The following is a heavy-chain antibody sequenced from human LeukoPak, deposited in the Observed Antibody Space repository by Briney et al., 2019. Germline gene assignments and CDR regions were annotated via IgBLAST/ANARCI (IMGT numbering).Heavy chain of an antibody. V-gene: IGHV3-23*01. CDR2: ISGSGGST. Sequence: GRSLRLSCAASGFTFSSYAMSWVRQAPGKGLEWVSAISGSGGSTYYADSVKGRFTISRDNSKNTLYLQMNSLRAEDTAVYYCALGGMSYYYYYGMDVWGQGTTVTVSS. J-gene: IGHJ6*02. D-gene: IGHD3-16*01. CDR3: ALGGMSYYYYYGMDV. CDR1: GFTFSSYA.